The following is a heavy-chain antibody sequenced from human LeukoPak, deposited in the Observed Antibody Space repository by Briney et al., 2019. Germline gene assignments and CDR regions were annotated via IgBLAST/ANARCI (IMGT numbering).Heavy chain of an antibody. V-gene: IGHV3-11*01. J-gene: IGHJ4*02. CDR1: GFTFSDYY. CDR3: AKDHSSSWYGPNDY. Sequence: PGGSLRLSCAASGFTFSDYYMSWIHQAPGKGLEWVSYISNSGKTIYYADSVKGRFTISRDNAKNSLYLQMNSLRAEDTALYYCAKDHSSSWYGPNDYWGQGTLVTVSS. D-gene: IGHD6-13*01. CDR2: ISNSGKTI.